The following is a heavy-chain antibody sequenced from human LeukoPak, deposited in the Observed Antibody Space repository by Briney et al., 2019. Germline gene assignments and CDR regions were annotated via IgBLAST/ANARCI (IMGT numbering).Heavy chain of an antibody. D-gene: IGHD4-17*01. J-gene: IGHJ6*02. CDR2: IIPIFGTA. CDR1: GGTFSSYA. V-gene: IGHV1-69*01. CDR3: ARDPFDYGDYYYYYGMDV. Sequence: SVKVSCKASGGTFSSYAISWVRQAPGQGLEWMGGIIPIFGTANYAQKFQGRVTITADESTSTAYMELSSLRSEDTAVYYCARDPFDYGDYYYYYGMDVWGQGTTVTDSS.